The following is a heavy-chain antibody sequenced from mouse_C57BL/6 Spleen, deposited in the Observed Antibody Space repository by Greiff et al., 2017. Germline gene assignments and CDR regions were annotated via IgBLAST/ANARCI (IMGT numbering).Heavy chain of an antibody. J-gene: IGHJ3*01. D-gene: IGHD4-1*01. V-gene: IGHV1-80*01. CDR1: GYAFSSYW. CDR2: IYPGDGDT. Sequence: QVHVKQSGAELVKPGASVKISCKASGYAFSSYWMNWVKQRPGKGLEWIGQIYPGDGDTNYNGKFKGKATLTADKSSSTAYMQLSSLTSEDSAVYFYARPLLTGTGAGFAYWGQGTLVTVSA. CDR3: ARPLLTGTGAGFAY.